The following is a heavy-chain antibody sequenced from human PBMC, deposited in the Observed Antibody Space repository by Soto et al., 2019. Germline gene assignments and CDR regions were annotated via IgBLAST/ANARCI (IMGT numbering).Heavy chain of an antibody. CDR3: ASSPGGNPAY. CDR1: GGSISSSSYY. CDR2: IYYSGST. Sequence: QLQLQESGPGLVKPSETLSLTCTVSGGSISSSSYYWGWIRQHPGKGLEWIGSIYYSGSTYYNPSLKSRVTISVDTSKNQFSLKLSSVTAADTAVYYCASSPGGNPAYWGQGTLVTVSS. D-gene: IGHD2-15*01. J-gene: IGHJ4*02. V-gene: IGHV4-39*01.